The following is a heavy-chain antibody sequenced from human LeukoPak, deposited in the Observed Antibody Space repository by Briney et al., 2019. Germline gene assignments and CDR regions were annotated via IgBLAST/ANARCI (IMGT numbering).Heavy chain of an antibody. CDR1: GFTFSSYG. Sequence: GGSLRLSCAASGFTFSSYGMHWVRQAPGKGLEWVAVISYDGSNKYYADSVKGRFTISRDNSKNTLYLQMNSLRAEDTAVYYCAGDDILTVYYVYWGQGTLVTVS. J-gene: IGHJ4*02. CDR3: AGDDILTVYYVY. CDR2: ISYDGSNK. D-gene: IGHD3-9*01. V-gene: IGHV3-30*03.